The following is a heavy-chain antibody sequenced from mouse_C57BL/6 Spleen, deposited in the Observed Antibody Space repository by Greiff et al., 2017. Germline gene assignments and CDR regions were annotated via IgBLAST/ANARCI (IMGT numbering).Heavy chain of an antibody. CDR1: GYAFSSSW. V-gene: IGHV1-82*01. CDR3: EAYYYGSPVFMDY. CDR2: IYPGDGDT. D-gene: IGHD1-1*01. J-gene: IGHJ4*01. Sequence: QVQLQQSGPELVKPGASVKISCKASGYAFSSSWLNWVKQRPGKGLEWIGRIYPGDGDTNYNGKFKGKATLTADKSSSTAYMQLSSLTSEDSAVYFCEAYYYGSPVFMDYWGQGTSVTVSS.